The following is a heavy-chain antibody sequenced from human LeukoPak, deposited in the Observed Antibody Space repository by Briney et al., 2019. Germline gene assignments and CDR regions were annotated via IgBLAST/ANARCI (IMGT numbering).Heavy chain of an antibody. V-gene: IGHV3-30-3*01. CDR2: ISYDGSNK. Sequence: PGGSLRLSCAASGFTFSSYAMHWVRQAPGKGLEWVAVISYDGSNKYYADSVKGRFTISRDNFKNTLYLQMNSLRAEDTAVYYCARDSGDAFDIWGQGTMVTVSS. D-gene: IGHD1-26*01. J-gene: IGHJ3*02. CDR1: GFTFSSYA. CDR3: ARDSGDAFDI.